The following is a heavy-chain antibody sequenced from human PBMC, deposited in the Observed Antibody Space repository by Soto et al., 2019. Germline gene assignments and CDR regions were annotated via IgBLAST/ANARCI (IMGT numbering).Heavy chain of an antibody. Sequence: QEQLQESGPGLVEPSGTLSLTCVVSGDSLSSPNWWSWVRLPPEKGLEWIGETSESGNTKYNPSLKSRVTISVAKSKHHLPLNLNSVTAADTAMYSCARHSSRTFASWGQGALVTVSS. D-gene: IGHD3-22*01. CDR1: GDSLSSPNW. CDR3: ARHSSRTFAS. V-gene: IGHV4-4*02. CDR2: TSESGNT. J-gene: IGHJ4*02.